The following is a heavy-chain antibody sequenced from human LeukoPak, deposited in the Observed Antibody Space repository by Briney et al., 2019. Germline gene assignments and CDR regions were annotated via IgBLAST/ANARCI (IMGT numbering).Heavy chain of an antibody. CDR2: ISGSGGST. Sequence: GGSLRLSCAASGFTFSSYAMSWVRQAPGKGLEWVSAISGSGGSTYYADSVKGRFTISRDNSKNTLYLQMNSLRAEDTAVYYCAKFLGGWYYYGMDVWGQGTTVTVSS. J-gene: IGHJ6*02. V-gene: IGHV3-23*01. D-gene: IGHD6-19*01. CDR1: GFTFSSYA. CDR3: AKFLGGWYYYGMDV.